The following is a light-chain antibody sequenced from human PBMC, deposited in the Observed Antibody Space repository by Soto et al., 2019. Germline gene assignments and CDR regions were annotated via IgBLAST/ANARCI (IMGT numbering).Light chain of an antibody. CDR1: QSVSSW. J-gene: IGKJ2*01. CDR3: KRDDRHSS. Sequence: DIQMTQSPSTLSASVGDRVTITCRASQSVSSWLAWYQQKPGKAPKLLISKASTLQSGVPSRFSGSQSGTKFTLTISNLQREDVGIYNCKRDDRHSSFGRATKVEIK. CDR2: KAS. V-gene: IGKV1-5*03.